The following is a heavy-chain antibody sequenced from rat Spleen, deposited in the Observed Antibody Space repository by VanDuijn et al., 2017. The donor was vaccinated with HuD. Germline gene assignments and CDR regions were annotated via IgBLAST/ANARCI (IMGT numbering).Heavy chain of an antibody. CDR2: IIYDDSRT. D-gene: IGHD2-2*01. CDR1: GFTFSDYN. V-gene: IGHV5S10*01. J-gene: IGHJ1*01. Sequence: EVQLVESDGGLIQPGRSLKLSCAASGFTFSDYNMAWVRQAPKKGLEWVATIIYDDSRTYYRDSVKSRFTISRDNAKSTLYLQMDSLRSEDTSTYHCARAGYLRDWYFDFWGPGAMVTVSS. CDR3: ARAGYLRDWYFDF.